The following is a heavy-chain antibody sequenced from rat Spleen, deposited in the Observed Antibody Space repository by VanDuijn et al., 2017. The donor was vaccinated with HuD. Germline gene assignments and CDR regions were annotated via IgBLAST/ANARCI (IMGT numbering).Heavy chain of an antibody. CDR2: INSEGTT. Sequence: VQLKESGPGLVQPSQTLSLTCTVSGFSLTNYHVGWVRQSPGNKLEWMGYINSEGTTNYNPSLKSRISITRDTSKNQFFLQVNSVTTEDTATYYCARDNNYKAYWGQGVMVTVSS. CDR1: GFSLTNYHV. CDR3: ARDNNYKAY. D-gene: IGHD1-10*01. J-gene: IGHJ2*01. V-gene: IGHV3-3*01.